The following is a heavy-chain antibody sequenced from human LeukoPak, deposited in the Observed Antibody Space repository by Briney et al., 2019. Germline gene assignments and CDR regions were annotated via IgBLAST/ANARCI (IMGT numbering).Heavy chain of an antibody. CDR2: ISYDGSNK. V-gene: IGHV3-30*04. CDR3: ARDHSHRFLEWLLSRYFDY. J-gene: IGHJ4*02. D-gene: IGHD3-3*01. Sequence: GGSLRLSCAASGFTFSSYAMHWVRQAPGKGLEWVAVISYDGSNKYYADSVKGRFTISRDNSKNTLYLQMNSLRAEDTAVYYCARDHSHRFLEWLLSRYFDYWGQGTLVTVSS. CDR1: GFTFSSYA.